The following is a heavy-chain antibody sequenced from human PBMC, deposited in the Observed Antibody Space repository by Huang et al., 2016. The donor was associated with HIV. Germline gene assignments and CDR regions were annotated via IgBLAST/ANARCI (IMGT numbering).Heavy chain of an antibody. CDR1: GGSFNSLA. D-gene: IGHD6-13*01. J-gene: IGHJ3*02. V-gene: IGHV1-69*10. CDR2: IVPLLSVK. Sequence: VQLVQSGAEVKRPGTSVKISCKASGGSFNSLAFNWVRQAPGQGLQYMGGIVPLLSVKNYAEKFRGRLTISADKSTSTVFMELRGLTSEDTAVFFCAREGQTWYGKPIAAFEIWGQGTTVIVSP. CDR3: AREGQTWYGKPIAAFEI.